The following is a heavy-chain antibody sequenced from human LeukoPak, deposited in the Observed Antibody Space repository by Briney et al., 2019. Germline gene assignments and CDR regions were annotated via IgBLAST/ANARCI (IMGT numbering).Heavy chain of an antibody. Sequence: SVKVSCKASVGTFNRNGISWVRQGPGQGLEWMGRTIPILGTAHYAQKFEDRVTITADTSTNTVYMELSTLTSEDTAFYYCARASDRVVSLTVRPPFDFWGQGTLVTASS. CDR2: TIPILGTA. CDR1: VGTFNRNG. J-gene: IGHJ4*02. CDR3: ARASDRVVSLTVRPPFDF. V-gene: IGHV1-69*04. D-gene: IGHD2-15*01.